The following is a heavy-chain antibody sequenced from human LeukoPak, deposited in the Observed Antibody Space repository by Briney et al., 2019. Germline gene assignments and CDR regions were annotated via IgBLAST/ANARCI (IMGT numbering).Heavy chain of an antibody. CDR3: ARQMTPHGNFDY. V-gene: IGHV3-13*01. CDR2: IGTAGDT. Sequence: GGSLRLSCAASGFTFSNYAMHWVRQATGKGLEWVSAIGTAGDTFYPGSVKGRFTVSRENAKNSLYLQMNSLRAEDTAVYYCARQMTPHGNFDYWGQGTLVTVSS. D-gene: IGHD1-26*01. CDR1: GFTFSNYA. J-gene: IGHJ4*02.